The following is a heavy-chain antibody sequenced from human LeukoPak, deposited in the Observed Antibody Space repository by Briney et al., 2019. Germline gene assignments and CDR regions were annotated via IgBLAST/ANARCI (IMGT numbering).Heavy chain of an antibody. CDR1: GYTFTSYY. J-gene: IGHJ5*02. CDR3: ARDASSSSRGWFDP. D-gene: IGHD6-6*01. Sequence: ASVKVSCKASGYTFTSYYMHWVRQAPGQGLEWMGWINPNSGGTNYAQKFQGRVTMTRDTSISTAYMELSRLRSDDTAVYYCARDASSSSRGWFDPWGQGTLVTVSS. V-gene: IGHV1-2*02. CDR2: INPNSGGT.